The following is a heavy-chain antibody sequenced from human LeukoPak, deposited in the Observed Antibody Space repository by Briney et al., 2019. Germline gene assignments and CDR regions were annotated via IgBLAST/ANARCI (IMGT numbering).Heavy chain of an antibody. CDR1: GFTFSSYS. D-gene: IGHD2-15*01. J-gene: IGHJ4*02. V-gene: IGHV3-21*01. CDR3: AIDLGHCSGGSCYPH. CDR2: ISSSSSYI. Sequence: PGGSLRLSCAASGFTFSSYSMNWVRQAPGKGLEWVSSISSSSSYIYYADSVKGRFTISRDNAKNSLYLQMNSLRAEDTAVYYCAIDLGHCSGGSCYPHWGQGTLVTVSS.